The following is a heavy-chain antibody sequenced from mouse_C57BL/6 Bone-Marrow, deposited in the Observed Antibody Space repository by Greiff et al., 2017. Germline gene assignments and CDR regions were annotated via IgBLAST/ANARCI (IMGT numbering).Heavy chain of an antibody. V-gene: IGHV14-4*01. CDR3: TTNYYGSSSLYDAKDY. CDR2: IDPENGDT. D-gene: IGHD1-1*01. CDR1: GFNIKDDY. J-gene: IGHJ4*01. Sequence: VQLQQSGAELVRPGASVKLSCTASGFNIKDDYMHWVKQRPEQGLAWIGWIDPENGDTAYASKFQGKATITADTSSNTAYLQLSGLTSEDTAVYYCTTNYYGSSSLYDAKDYWGQGTSATVSS.